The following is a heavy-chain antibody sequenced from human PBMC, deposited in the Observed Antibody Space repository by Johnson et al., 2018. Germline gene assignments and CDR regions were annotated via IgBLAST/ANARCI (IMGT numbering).Heavy chain of an antibody. V-gene: IGHV3-21*01. CDR1: GFTFSSYS. CDR2: ISSSSSYI. Sequence: EVQLVESGGGLVKPGGSLRLSCAASGFTFSSYSMNWVRQAPGKGLEWVSSISSSSSYIYYADSVKGRFTISRDNAKNSLYLQMNSLRAEDPAVYYCAREAVLMATEGHDAFDIWGQGTMVTVSS. CDR3: AREAVLMATEGHDAFDI. J-gene: IGHJ3*02. D-gene: IGHD5-24*01.